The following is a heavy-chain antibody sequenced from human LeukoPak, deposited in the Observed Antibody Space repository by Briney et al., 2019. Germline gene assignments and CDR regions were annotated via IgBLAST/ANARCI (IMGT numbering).Heavy chain of an antibody. CDR1: GGTFNSYA. V-gene: IGHV1-69*05. Sequence: SVKVSCKASGGTFNSYAINWVRQAPGQGLEWMGGIIPRLGTTKYIEKFQGRITITTDESTTTAYMELTSLRSEDTAVYYCARDRLGYYSSSWYVAQAYWGQGTLVTVSS. D-gene: IGHD6-13*01. CDR3: ARDRLGYYSSSWYVAQAY. CDR2: IIPRLGTT. J-gene: IGHJ4*02.